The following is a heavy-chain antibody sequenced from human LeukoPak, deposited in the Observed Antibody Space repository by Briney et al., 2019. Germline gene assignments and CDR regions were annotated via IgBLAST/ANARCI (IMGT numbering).Heavy chain of an antibody. J-gene: IGHJ5*02. CDR1: GYTLTELS. CDR2: FDPEDGET. D-gene: IGHD2-2*01. V-gene: IGHV1-24*01. Sequence: GASVKVSCKVSGYTLTELSMHWVRQAPGKGREGMGGFDPEDGETIYAQKFQGRLTMTEDTSTDTAYMELSSLRSEDTAVYYCATRQYQLLYIWFDPWGQGTLVTVSS. CDR3: ATRQYQLLYIWFDP.